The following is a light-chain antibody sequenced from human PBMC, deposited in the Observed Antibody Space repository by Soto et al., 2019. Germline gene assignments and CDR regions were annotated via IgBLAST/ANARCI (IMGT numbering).Light chain of an antibody. CDR3: SSYTSSSSVV. CDR2: EVS. Sequence: QSALTQPASVSGSPGQSITISCTGTSSDVGGYIYVSWYQQHPGKAPKLMIYEVSNRPSGVSNRFSGSKSDNTASLTISGLQAEDEADYYCSSYTSSSSVVFGGGTKLTV. J-gene: IGLJ2*01. V-gene: IGLV2-14*01. CDR1: SSDVGGYIY.